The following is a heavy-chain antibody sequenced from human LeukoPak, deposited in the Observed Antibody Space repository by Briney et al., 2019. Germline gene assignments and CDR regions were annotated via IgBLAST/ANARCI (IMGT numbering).Heavy chain of an antibody. D-gene: IGHD2-2*01. V-gene: IGHV4-4*07. CDR1: GRSISSYY. J-gene: IGHJ4*02. Sequence: SETRSLTCTVSGRSISSYYWSWVRQPAGEGLEWIGRIYTSGSTNYNPSLKSRVTMSVDTSKNQCSLKLSSVTAADTAVYYCARGVVPARHFDYWGQGTLVTVSS. CDR3: ARGVVPARHFDY. CDR2: IYTSGST.